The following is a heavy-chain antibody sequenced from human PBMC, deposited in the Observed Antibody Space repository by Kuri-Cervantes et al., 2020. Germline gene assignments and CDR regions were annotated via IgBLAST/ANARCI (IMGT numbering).Heavy chain of an antibody. D-gene: IGHD2-8*01. J-gene: IGHJ6*03. CDR1: GGTFSGYA. CDR2: IIPIFGTA. CDR3: ARYAATLSPLGDYYYYMDV. V-gene: IGHV1-69*13. Sequence: SVKVSCKASGGTFSGYAISWVRQAPGQGLEWMGGIIPIFGTANYAQKFQGRVTITADESTSTAYMELSSLRSEDTAVYYCARYAATLSPLGDYYYYMDVRGKGTTVTVSS.